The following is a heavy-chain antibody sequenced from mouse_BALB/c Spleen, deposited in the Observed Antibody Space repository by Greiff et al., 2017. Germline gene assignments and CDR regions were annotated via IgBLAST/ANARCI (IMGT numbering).Heavy chain of an antibody. D-gene: IGHD1-2*01. V-gene: IGHV5-9-4*01. CDR1: GFTFSSYA. Sequence: EVKVVESGGGLVKPGGSLKLSCAASGFTFSSYAMSWVRQSPEKRLEWVAEISSGGSYTYYPDTVTGRFTISRDNAKNTLYLEMSSLRSEDTAMYYCARDTTARGFAYWGQGTLVTVSA. CDR3: ARDTTARGFAY. J-gene: IGHJ3*01. CDR2: ISSGGSYT.